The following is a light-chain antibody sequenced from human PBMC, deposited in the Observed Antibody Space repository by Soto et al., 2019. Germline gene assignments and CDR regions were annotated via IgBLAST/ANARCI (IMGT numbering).Light chain of an antibody. CDR3: QQYNSYST. Sequence: DLQMTQSPSTLSASVGDRVTITCRASQSISHYLAWYQQKPGKAPNLLIFDASSLGSGVPSRFSGRGSGKEFTLTISSLQPDDFATDYCQQYNSYSTFGQGTKVDIK. CDR2: DAS. V-gene: IGKV1-5*01. J-gene: IGKJ1*01. CDR1: QSISHY.